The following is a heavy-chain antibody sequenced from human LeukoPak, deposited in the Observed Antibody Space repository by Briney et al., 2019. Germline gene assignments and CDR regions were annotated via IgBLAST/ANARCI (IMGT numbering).Heavy chain of an antibody. CDR2: ITASGGST. Sequence: GGSLRLSCASSGFTFNNYAMTWVRQAPGKGLEWVSSITASGGSTYCADSVKGRFTISRDNSKNTLYPQMSSLRAEDTAVYYCARDYPASGIVTIFDYWGQGTLVTVSS. V-gene: IGHV3-23*01. J-gene: IGHJ4*02. D-gene: IGHD6-13*01. CDR1: GFTFNNYA. CDR3: ARDYPASGIVTIFDY.